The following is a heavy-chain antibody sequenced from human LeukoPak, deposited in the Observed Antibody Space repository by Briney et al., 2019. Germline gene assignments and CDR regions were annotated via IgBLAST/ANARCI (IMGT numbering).Heavy chain of an antibody. Sequence: AGGSLRLSCAASGFTFSSYAMSWVRQAPGKGLEWVSAISGSGGSTYYADSVKGRFTISRDNSKNTLYLQMNSLRAEDTAVYYCAEDIILWFGELSAPFDYWGQGTLVTVSS. J-gene: IGHJ4*02. CDR2: ISGSGGST. D-gene: IGHD3-10*01. V-gene: IGHV3-23*01. CDR3: AEDIILWFGELSAPFDY. CDR1: GFTFSSYA.